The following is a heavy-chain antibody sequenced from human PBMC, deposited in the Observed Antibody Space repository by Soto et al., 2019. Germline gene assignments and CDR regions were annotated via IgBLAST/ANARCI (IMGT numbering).Heavy chain of an antibody. D-gene: IGHD1-7*01. Sequence: GASVKVSCKASGYTFTSYAMHWVRQAPGQKKEWMGIINPSGGSTSYAQKFQGRVTMTRDTSTSTVYMELSSLRSEDTAVFYCARGLLNWNYGYYYFDYWGQGTLVTVSS. CDR3: ARGLLNWNYGYYYFDY. CDR1: GYTFTSYA. CDR2: INPSGGST. V-gene: IGHV1-46*03. J-gene: IGHJ4*02.